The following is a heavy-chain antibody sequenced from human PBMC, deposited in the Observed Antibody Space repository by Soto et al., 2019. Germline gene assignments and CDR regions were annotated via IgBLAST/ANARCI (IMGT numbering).Heavy chain of an antibody. Sequence: GAVVKVSCKASGYTFTSYGISGVRQAPGQGLEWMGWISTYNGNTNYAQKLQGRVTMTTDTSTSTAYMELRSLRSDDTAVYYCARDNYYDGSGYYYYWGQGTLVTVSS. CDR1: GYTFTSYG. V-gene: IGHV1-18*01. CDR2: ISTYNGNT. CDR3: ARDNYYDGSGYYYY. J-gene: IGHJ4*02. D-gene: IGHD3-22*01.